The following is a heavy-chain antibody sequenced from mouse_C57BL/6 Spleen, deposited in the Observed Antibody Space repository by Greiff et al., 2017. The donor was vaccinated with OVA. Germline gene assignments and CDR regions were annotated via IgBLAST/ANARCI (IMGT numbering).Heavy chain of an antibody. CDR3: ARAGGSDGDY. J-gene: IGHJ4*01. V-gene: IGHV1-61*01. CDR1: GYTFTSYW. CDR2: IYPSDSET. D-gene: IGHD1-1*02. Sequence: QVQLQQPGAELVRPGSSVKLSCKASGYTFTSYWMDWVKQRPGQGLEWIGNIYPSDSETHYNQKFKDKATLTVDKASSTAYMQLSSLTSEDSAVYYCARAGGSDGDYWGQGTSVTVSS.